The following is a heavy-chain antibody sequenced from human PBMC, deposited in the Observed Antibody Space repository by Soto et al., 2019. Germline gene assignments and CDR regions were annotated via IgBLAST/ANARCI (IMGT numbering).Heavy chain of an antibody. Sequence: QVQLVESGGGVVKPGGSLRLYCAASGFTFSDHYMSWIRHVPGKGLEWVSYISNSGYTIYYGDSVRGRFTISRDNAKNSLYLQMNSLRAEDTAVYYCARGHYGLDVWGQGTTVTVSS. CDR2: ISNSGYTI. CDR1: GFTFSDHY. V-gene: IGHV3-11*01. J-gene: IGHJ6*02. CDR3: ARGHYGLDV.